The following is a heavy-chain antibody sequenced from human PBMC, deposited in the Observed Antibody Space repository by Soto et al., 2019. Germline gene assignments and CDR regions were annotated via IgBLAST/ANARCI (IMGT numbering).Heavy chain of an antibody. V-gene: IGHV3-23*01. CDR1: GFTFSNYA. J-gene: IGHJ4*02. CDR2: ISGSGGRS. D-gene: IGHD3-16*01. Sequence: EVQLLDSGGGLVQPGGSLRLPCAASGFTFSNYAMTWVRQGPGKGLEWVSGISGSGGRSYYADSVKGRLTISRNNSKSMLYLQMNSLRAEDTAVYYCAKAYFVWSSEQPYYFDYWGQGTLVTVSS. CDR3: AKAYFVWSSEQPYYFDY.